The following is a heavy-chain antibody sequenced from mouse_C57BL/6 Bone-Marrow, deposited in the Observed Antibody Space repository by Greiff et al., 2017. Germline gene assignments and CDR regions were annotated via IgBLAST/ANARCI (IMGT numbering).Heavy chain of an antibody. Sequence: DVMLVESGGGLVQPGGSLKLSCAASGFTFSDYGMAWVRQAPRKGPEWVAFISNLAYSIYYADTVTGRFPISSENDKNTLYLEMSSLGCEDTAMDYCARQRNYYWYFDVWGTGTTVTVSS. J-gene: IGHJ1*03. V-gene: IGHV5-15*01. CDR1: GFTFSDYG. CDR2: ISNLAYSI. CDR3: ARQRNYYWYFDV.